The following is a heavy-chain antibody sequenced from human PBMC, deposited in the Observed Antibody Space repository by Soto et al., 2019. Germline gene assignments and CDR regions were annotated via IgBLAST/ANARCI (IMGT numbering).Heavy chain of an antibody. CDR2: TYYRSKWYN. CDR1: GDSVSSNSAA. Sequence: PSQTLSLTCAISGDSVSSNSAAWNWIRQSPSRGLEWLGRTYYRSKWYNDYAVSVKSRITINPDTSKNQFSLQLNSVTPEDTAVYYCARVGFYDGRRHHRRASQFNFWGKGHL. V-gene: IGHV6-1*01. J-gene: IGHJ4*02. CDR3: ARVGFYDGRRHHRRASQFNF. D-gene: IGHD3-22*01.